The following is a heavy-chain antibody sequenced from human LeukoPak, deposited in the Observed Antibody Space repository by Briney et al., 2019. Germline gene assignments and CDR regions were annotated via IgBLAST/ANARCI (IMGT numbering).Heavy chain of an antibody. CDR2: IIPIFGTA. Sequence: GASVKVSCKASGGTFSSYAISWVRQAPGQGLEWMGGIIPIFGTANYAQKFQGRVTITTDESTSTAYMELSSLRSEHTAVYYCARGYFDWLAYFLDYWGQGTLVTVSS. CDR1: GGTFSSYA. V-gene: IGHV1-69*05. CDR3: ARGYFDWLAYFLDY. D-gene: IGHD3-9*01. J-gene: IGHJ4*02.